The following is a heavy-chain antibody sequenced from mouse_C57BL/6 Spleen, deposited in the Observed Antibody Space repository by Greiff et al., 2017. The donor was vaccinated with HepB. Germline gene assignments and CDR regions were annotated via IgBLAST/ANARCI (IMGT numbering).Heavy chain of an antibody. D-gene: IGHD1-1*01. Sequence: VKLQQSGAELVRPGASVTLSCKASGYTFTDYEMHWVKQTPVHGLEWIGAIDPETGGTAYNQKFKGKAILTADKSSSTAYMELRSLTSEDSAVYYCTRLGYYGSSYFDYWGQGTTLTVSS. V-gene: IGHV1-15*01. CDR2: IDPETGGT. J-gene: IGHJ2*01. CDR1: GYTFTDYE. CDR3: TRLGYYGSSYFDY.